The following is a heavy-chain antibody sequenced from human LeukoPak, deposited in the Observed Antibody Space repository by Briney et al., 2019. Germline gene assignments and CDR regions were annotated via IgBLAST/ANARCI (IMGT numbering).Heavy chain of an antibody. J-gene: IGHJ4*02. D-gene: IGHD6-13*01. CDR2: ISGSGANT. CDR3: ARGPSKGYSSSWYLGH. Sequence: GGSLRLSCAASGFTFSSYAMTWVRQAPGKGLEWVSTISGSGANTYYADSVKGRFTISRDNSKNTLYMEVNSLRAEDTAVYSCARGPSKGYSSSWYLGHWGQGTLVTVSS. CDR1: GFTFSSYA. V-gene: IGHV3-23*01.